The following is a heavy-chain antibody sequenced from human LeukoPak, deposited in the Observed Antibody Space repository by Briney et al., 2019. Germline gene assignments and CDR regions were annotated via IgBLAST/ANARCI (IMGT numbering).Heavy chain of an antibody. V-gene: IGHV1-8*01. CDR1: GYTFTSYD. Sequence: GASVKVPCKASGYTFTSYDINWVRQATGQGLEWMGWMNPNSGNTGYAQKFQGRVTMTRNTSISTAYMELSSLRSEDTAVYYCARGSYVAVAGTGYNWFDPWGQGTLVTVSS. D-gene: IGHD6-19*01. CDR2: MNPNSGNT. CDR3: ARGSYVAVAGTGYNWFDP. J-gene: IGHJ5*02.